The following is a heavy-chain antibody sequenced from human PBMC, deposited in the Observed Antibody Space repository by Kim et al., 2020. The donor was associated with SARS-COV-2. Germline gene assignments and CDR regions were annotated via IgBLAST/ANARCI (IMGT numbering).Heavy chain of an antibody. V-gene: IGHV3-23*01. Sequence: VRGRFTISRDNSKNTLYLQMNSLRAEDTAVYYCAKPSSGNIEYYYYGMDVWGQGTTVTVSS. J-gene: IGHJ6*02. D-gene: IGHD3-10*01. CDR3: AKPSSGNIEYYYYGMDV.